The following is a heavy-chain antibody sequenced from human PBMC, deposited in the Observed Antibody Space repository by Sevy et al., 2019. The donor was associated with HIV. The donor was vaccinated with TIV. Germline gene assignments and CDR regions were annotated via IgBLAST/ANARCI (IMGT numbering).Heavy chain of an antibody. J-gene: IGHJ4*02. CDR2: ISYDGSNK. CDR3: ARDPIAAAGTFYFDY. V-gene: IGHV3-30-3*01. CDR1: GFTFSSYA. Sequence: GGSLRLSCAASGFTFSSYAMHWVRQAPGKGLEWVAVISYDGSNKYYADSVKGRFTISRDNSKNTLYLQMNRLRAEDTALYYGARDPIAAAGTFYFDYWGQGTLVTVSS. D-gene: IGHD6-13*01.